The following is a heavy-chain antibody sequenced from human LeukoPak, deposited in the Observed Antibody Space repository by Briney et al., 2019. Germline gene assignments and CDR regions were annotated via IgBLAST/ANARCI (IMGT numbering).Heavy chain of an antibody. D-gene: IGHD3-10*01. CDR3: ARDITMVRGVLDY. CDR1: GFTFSSYA. CDR2: LSYDGSNK. V-gene: IGHV3-30*04. Sequence: GRSLRLSCAASGFTFSSYAMHWVRQAQGKGLEWVAVLSYDGSNKYYANSVKGRFTISRDNSKNTLYLQMNSLRAEDTAVYYCARDITMVRGVLDYWGQGTLVTVSS. J-gene: IGHJ4*02.